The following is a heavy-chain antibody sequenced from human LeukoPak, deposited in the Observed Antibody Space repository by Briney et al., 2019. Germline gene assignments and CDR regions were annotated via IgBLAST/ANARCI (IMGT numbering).Heavy chain of an antibody. CDR1: GFTFSSYS. D-gene: IGHD6-13*01. J-gene: IGHJ4*02. Sequence: GGSLRLSCAASGFTFSSYSMNWARQAPGKGLEWVSSISSSSSYIYYADSVKGRFTISRDNAKNSLYPQMNSLRAEDTAVYYCARVAAAGIIIYWGQGTLVTVSS. CDR3: ARVAAAGIIIY. V-gene: IGHV3-21*01. CDR2: ISSSSSYI.